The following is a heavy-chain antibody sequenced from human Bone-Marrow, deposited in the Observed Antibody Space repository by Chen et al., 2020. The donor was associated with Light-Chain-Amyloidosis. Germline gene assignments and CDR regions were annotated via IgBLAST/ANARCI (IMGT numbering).Heavy chain of an antibody. CDR1: GYTFPNYW. Sequence: EVQLEQSGPEVKKPGESLKISCKGSGYTFPNYWIGWVRQMPGKGLEWMGVIYPDGSDARYSPSFEGQVTISADKSLTPAYLQWRSLKASDTALYYCAIRRDGYNFDYWGQGTLVPVSS. CDR3: AIRRDGYNFDY. CDR2: IYPDGSDA. V-gene: IGHV5-51*01. J-gene: IGHJ4*02. D-gene: IGHD5-12*01.